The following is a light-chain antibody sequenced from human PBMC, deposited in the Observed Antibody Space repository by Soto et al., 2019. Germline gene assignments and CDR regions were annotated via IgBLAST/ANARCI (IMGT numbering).Light chain of an antibody. Sequence: KVLRNSVETQCVSLGRRGTIYNRASQSVGGNSLAWYQQKPGQAPSLLIYGAFTRATGIPDRFSGSGSWTEFTLTIYSLQSEDCPFYYSPLYINWPRTSGHGTKVDIK. V-gene: IGKV3D-15*01. CDR3: PLYINWPRT. CDR2: GAF. CDR1: QSVGGN. J-gene: IGKJ1*01.